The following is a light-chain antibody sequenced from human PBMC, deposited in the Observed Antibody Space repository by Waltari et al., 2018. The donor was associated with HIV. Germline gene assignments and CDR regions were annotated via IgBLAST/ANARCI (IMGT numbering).Light chain of an antibody. Sequence: QSVLTQPPSAPGTPGQRVTISCSGSNSNIGSNTVNWYQQVQGMAPKLVIYGNNQRPPGVSDRVSGSTSGTSASLAISGLQSEDEADYYCAAWDDSLNGQGVFGTGTRVTVL. CDR3: AAWDDSLNGQGV. V-gene: IGLV1-44*01. CDR1: NSNIGSNT. CDR2: GNN. J-gene: IGLJ1*01.